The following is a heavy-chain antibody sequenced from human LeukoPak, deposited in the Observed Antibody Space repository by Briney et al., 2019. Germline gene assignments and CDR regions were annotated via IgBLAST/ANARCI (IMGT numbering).Heavy chain of an antibody. J-gene: IGHJ4*02. Sequence: GGSLRLSCAASGFIFSSNWMSWVRLAPGKGLEWVANIKEDGTETYYVDSVKGRFTISRDNAKNSLYLQMDSLRVEDTAVYYCAKEGRSLQTYWGQGTLVTVSS. CDR3: AKEGRSLQTY. V-gene: IGHV3-7*03. CDR2: IKEDGTET. D-gene: IGHD5-24*01. CDR1: GFIFSSNW.